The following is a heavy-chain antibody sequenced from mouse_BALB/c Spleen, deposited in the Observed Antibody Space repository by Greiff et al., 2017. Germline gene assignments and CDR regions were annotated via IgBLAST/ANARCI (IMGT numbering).Heavy chain of an antibody. D-gene: IGHD2-1*01. CDR1: GYSITSGYY. J-gene: IGHJ2*01. CDR3: ARGYGNYGFDY. Sequence: EVQLQQSGPGLVKPSQSLSLTCSVTGYSITSGYYWNWIRQFPGNKLEWMGYISYDGSNNYNPSLKNRISITRDTSKNQFFLKLNSVTTEDTATYYCARGYGNYGFDYWGQGTTLTVSS. CDR2: ISYDGSN. V-gene: IGHV3-6*02.